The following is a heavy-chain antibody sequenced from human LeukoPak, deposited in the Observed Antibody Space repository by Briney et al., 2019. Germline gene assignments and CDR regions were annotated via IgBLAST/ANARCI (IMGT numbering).Heavy chain of an antibody. V-gene: IGHV1-8*03. CDR2: MRPRYGNT. D-gene: IGHD3-16*01. CDR1: GYTFIIYE. Sequence: ASVKVSCKASGYTFIIYEIQWVRQAPGQGLEWVGWMRPRYGNTAYAQSFQGRVTITRDTSIDTVYMELSGLRSEDTAVYYCARGGAGGGGIDYWAQGTLITVSS. CDR3: ARGGAGGGGIDY. J-gene: IGHJ4*02.